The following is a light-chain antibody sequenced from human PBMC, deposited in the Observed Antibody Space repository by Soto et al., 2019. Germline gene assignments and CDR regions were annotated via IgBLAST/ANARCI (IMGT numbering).Light chain of an antibody. V-gene: IGLV2-14*01. CDR1: SSDVGGYNY. CDR2: DVS. Sequence: QSVLTQPASVSGSPGQSITISCTGTSSDVGGYNYVSWYQQHPGKAPKLMIYDVSNRPSGVSNRFSGSKSGNTASLTISGLQAEDEADYYCSSYTSSSSNYVFGTGTKHTVL. J-gene: IGLJ1*01. CDR3: SSYTSSSSNYV.